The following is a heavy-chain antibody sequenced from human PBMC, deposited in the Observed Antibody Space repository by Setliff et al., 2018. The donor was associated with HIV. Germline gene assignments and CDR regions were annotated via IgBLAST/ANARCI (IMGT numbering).Heavy chain of an antibody. CDR3: SGGSGGYCSGGSCYFGFGLAR. CDR2: IIPIFNTA. V-gene: IGHV1-69*13. D-gene: IGHD2-15*01. J-gene: IGHJ6*02. Sequence: SSVKVSCKASGGPFRRYSITWVRQAPGQGLEWMGGIIPIFNTANYAQKFQGRVTITADESTSTAYMGLSSLGSEYTDVYYCSGGSGGYCSGGSCYFGFGLARWCQGPTVTVSS. CDR1: GGPFRRYS.